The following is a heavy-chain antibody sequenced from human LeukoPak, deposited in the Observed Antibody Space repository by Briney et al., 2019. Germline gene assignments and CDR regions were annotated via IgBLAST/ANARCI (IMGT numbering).Heavy chain of an antibody. CDR1: GFTFSNYA. CDR2: ISGSGGST. J-gene: IGHJ4*02. D-gene: IGHD3-22*01. Sequence: GGSLRLSCAVSGFTFSNYAMSWVRQAPGKGLEWVSAISGSGGSTYYADSVKGRFTISRDNSKNTLYLQMNSLRAEDTAVYYCAKGYDSSGYSIDYWGQGTLVTVSS. CDR3: AKGYDSSGYSIDY. V-gene: IGHV3-23*01.